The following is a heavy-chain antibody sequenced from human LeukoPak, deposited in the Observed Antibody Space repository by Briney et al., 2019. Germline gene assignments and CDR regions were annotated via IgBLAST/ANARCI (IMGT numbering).Heavy chain of an antibody. D-gene: IGHD4-17*01. CDR2: INHSGST. CDR1: GGSFSGYY. V-gene: IGHV4-34*01. Sequence: SETLSLTCAVYGGSFSGYYWSWIRQPPGKGLEWIGEINHSGSTNYNPSLKSRVTISVDTSKNQFSLKLSSVTAADTAVYYCARGPDYGDYVEYWGQGTLVTVSS. J-gene: IGHJ4*02. CDR3: ARGPDYGDYVEY.